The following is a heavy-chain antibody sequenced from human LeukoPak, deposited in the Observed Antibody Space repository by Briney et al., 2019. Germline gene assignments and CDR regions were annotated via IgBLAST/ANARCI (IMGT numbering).Heavy chain of an antibody. J-gene: IGHJ6*03. CDR2: INHSGST. CDR1: GGSFSGYY. D-gene: IGHD4-11*01. Sequence: SETLSLTCAVYGGSFSGYYWSWIRQPPGKGLEWIGEINHSGSTNCNPSLKSRVTISVDTSKNQFSLKLSSVTAADTAVYYCARAYSTYHMDVWGKGTTVTVSS. CDR3: ARAYSTYHMDV. V-gene: IGHV4-34*01.